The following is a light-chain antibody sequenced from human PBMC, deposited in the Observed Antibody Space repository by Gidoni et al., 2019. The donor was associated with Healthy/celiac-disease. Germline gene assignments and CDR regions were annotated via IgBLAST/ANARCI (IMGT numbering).Light chain of an antibody. CDR2: WAS. CDR3: QQYYSTPPT. J-gene: IGKJ4*01. Sequence: IVMTQSPDSLAVSLGERATINCKPSQSVLYSSNNKNYLAWYQQKPGQPPKLLIYWASTRESGVPERFSGSGSGTDFTLTISSLQAEDVAVYYCQQYYSTPPTFGGGTKVEIK. CDR1: QSVLYSSNNKNY. V-gene: IGKV4-1*01.